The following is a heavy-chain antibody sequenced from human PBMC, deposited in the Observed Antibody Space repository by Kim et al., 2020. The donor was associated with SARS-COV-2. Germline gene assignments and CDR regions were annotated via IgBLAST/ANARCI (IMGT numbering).Heavy chain of an antibody. Sequence: SPSLKSRLTITKDTSKNQVVLTMTNMDTVDTATYYCAHISSAAAGRFDYWGQGTLVTVSS. CDR3: AHISSAAAGRFDY. J-gene: IGHJ4*02. V-gene: IGHV2-5*01. D-gene: IGHD6-13*01.